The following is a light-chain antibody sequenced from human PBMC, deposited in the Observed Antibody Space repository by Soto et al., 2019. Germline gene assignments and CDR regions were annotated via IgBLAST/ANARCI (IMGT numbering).Light chain of an antibody. CDR1: QSLVHSDGIAY. CDR2: KVS. CDR3: MKGTHWPIT. J-gene: IGKJ5*01. Sequence: DVVMTQSPLSLPVTLGQPASSSCRSNQSLVHSDGIAYFSWFQQRPGRSPRRLIYKVSNRDSGVTARFSGSGSGTDFALKISRVEAEDVGVYYCMKGTHWPITFGKGTRREIK. V-gene: IGKV2-30*02.